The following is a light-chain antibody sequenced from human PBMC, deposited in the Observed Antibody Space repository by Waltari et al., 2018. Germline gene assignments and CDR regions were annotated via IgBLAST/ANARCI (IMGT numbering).Light chain of an antibody. J-gene: IGLJ1*01. CDR3: HVWDSYADYLFV. CDR1: NIGSKG. CDR2: DDN. Sequence: SFVVTQPPSVSVAPGQTAIITCGGNNIGSKGVHWYQQKPGQAPVLGIYDDNKRPSGIPERFSGSNSGNTATLTISRVEAGDEADYYCHVWDSYADYLFVFGIGTKVAVL. V-gene: IGLV3-21*02.